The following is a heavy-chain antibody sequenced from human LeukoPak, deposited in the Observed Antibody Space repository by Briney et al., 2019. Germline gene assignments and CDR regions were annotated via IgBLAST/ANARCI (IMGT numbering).Heavy chain of an antibody. CDR1: GFTFSSYS. CDR2: ISSSSSYI. CDR3: ASASSRVGAVDY. Sequence: PGGSLRLSCAASGFTFSSYSMNWVRQAPGKGLEWVSSISSSSSYIYYADSVKGRFTISRDNAKNSLYLQMNSLRAEGTAVYYCASASSRVGAVDYWGQGTLVTVSS. V-gene: IGHV3-21*01. J-gene: IGHJ4*02. D-gene: IGHD1-26*01.